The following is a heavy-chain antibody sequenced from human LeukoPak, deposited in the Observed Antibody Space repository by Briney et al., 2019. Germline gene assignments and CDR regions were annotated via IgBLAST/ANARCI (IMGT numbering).Heavy chain of an antibody. CDR3: ATDSGGTYCGGDCPKKFDY. CDR1: GYTLTELS. Sequence: ASVKVSCKVSGYTLTELSMHWVRQAPGKGHEWMGGFDPEDGETNYAQKFQGRVTMTEDTSTDTAYMELSSLRSEDTAVYYCATDSGGTYCGGDCPKKFDYWGQGTLVTVSS. CDR2: FDPEDGET. D-gene: IGHD2-21*02. V-gene: IGHV1-24*01. J-gene: IGHJ4*02.